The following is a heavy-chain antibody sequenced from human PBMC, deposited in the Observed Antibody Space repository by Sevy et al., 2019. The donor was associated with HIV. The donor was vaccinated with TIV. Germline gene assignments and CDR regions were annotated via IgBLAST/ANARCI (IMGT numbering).Heavy chain of an antibody. V-gene: IGHV1-18*04. J-gene: IGHJ4*02. Sequence: ASVKVSCKVFGYTFTSHGIIWVRQAPGQGLEWMGWISAYSGDTKYAQNLQGRVTMTTDTSTSTAYMELRSLRSDDTAVYFCARAGAFYYDTSGFSNYWGQGILVTVSS. CDR1: GYTFTSHG. CDR3: ARAGAFYYDTSGFSNY. D-gene: IGHD3-22*01. CDR2: ISAYSGDT.